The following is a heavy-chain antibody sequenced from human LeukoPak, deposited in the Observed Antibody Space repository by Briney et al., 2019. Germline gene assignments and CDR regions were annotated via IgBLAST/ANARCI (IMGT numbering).Heavy chain of an antibody. CDR2: MNPNSGNT. J-gene: IGHJ6*02. Sequence: GASVKVSCKASGYTFTSYDINWVRQAPGQGLEWMGWMNPNSGNTGYAQKFQGRVTMTRNTSISTAYMELSSLRSEDTAVYYCARAPARIAASYVYGMDVWGQGTTVTVSS. V-gene: IGHV1-8*01. CDR3: ARAPARIAASYVYGMDV. CDR1: GYTFTSYD. D-gene: IGHD6-6*01.